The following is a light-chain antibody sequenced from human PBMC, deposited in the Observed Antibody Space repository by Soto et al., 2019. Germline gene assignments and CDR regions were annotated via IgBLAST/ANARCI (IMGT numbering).Light chain of an antibody. J-gene: IGKJ1*01. CDR1: QSISSY. CDR3: QQANSFPPT. Sequence: DIQMTQSPSSLSASVGDRVTIPCRASQSISSYLNWYQQKPGKAPKLLIYAASSLQSGVPSRFSGSGSGTDFTLTISSLQPEDFATYYCQQANSFPPTFGQGTKVDIK. V-gene: IGKV1-39*01. CDR2: AAS.